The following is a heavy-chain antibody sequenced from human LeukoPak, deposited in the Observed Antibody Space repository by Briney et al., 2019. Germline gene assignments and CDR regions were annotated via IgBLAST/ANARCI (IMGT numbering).Heavy chain of an antibody. CDR1: GFTFSSYG. CDR2: ISYDGSNK. D-gene: IGHD2/OR15-2a*01. V-gene: IGHV3-30*18. CDR3: ANLFYFIPR. Sequence: PGRSLRLSCAASGFTFSSYGMHWVRQAPGKGLEWVAVISYDGSNKYYADSVKGRFTISRDNSKNTLYLQMNSLRAEDTAVYYCANLFYFIPRWGQGTLVTVSS. J-gene: IGHJ4*02.